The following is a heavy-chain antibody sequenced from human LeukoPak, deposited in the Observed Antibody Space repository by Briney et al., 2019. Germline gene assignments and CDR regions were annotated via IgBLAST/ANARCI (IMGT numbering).Heavy chain of an antibody. J-gene: IGHJ4*02. D-gene: IGHD1-26*01. CDR3: ARVYNSGSSYVGFDY. Sequence: GGSLRLSCAASGFTVSSNYMSWVRQAPGKGLEWVSVIYSGDSTYYADSVKGRFTISRDNSKNTLHLQMNSLRAEDTAVYYCARVYNSGSSYVGFDYWGQGTLVTVSS. V-gene: IGHV3-53*01. CDR1: GFTVSSNY. CDR2: IYSGDST.